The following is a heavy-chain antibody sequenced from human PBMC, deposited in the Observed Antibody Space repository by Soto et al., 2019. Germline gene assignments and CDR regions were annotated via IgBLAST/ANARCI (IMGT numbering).Heavy chain of an antibody. V-gene: IGHV3-74*01. CDR1: GFTFSSYW. J-gene: IGHJ4*02. CDR3: AREYNWNYPFDR. Sequence: EVQLVESGGGLVPPGGSVRLSCAASGFTFSSYWMHWVRQAPGKGLVWVSRIDSDGSTTNYADSVKGRFTISRDNAKNTLYLQMNSLGAEDTAVYFCAREYNWNYPFDRWGQGTLVTVSS. D-gene: IGHD1-7*01. CDR2: IDSDGSTT.